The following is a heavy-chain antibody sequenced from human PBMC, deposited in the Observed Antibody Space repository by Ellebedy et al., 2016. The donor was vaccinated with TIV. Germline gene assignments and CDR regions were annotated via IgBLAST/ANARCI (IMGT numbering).Heavy chain of an antibody. D-gene: IGHD5-12*01. J-gene: IGHJ4*02. Sequence: GESLKISXAASGFTFSSYWMHWVRQAPGKGLVRVSRINSDGTSATYADSVQGRFTISRDNAKNTLYLQMNSLRAEDSATYFCVRGGSLVEIVATLDYWGQGTLVTVSS. CDR1: GFTFSSYW. CDR3: VRGGSLVEIVATLDY. V-gene: IGHV3-74*01. CDR2: INSDGTSA.